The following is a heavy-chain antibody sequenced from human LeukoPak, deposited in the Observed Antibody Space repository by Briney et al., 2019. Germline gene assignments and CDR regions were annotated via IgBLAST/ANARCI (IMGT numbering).Heavy chain of an antibody. J-gene: IGHJ5*02. D-gene: IGHD2-2*01. CDR1: GGSFSGYY. CDR3: ARDQLYCSSSSCRNLGWFDP. CDR2: IYYSGNT. Sequence: SETLSLTCAVYGGSFSGYYWSWIRQPPGQGLEWIGSIYYSGNTYYNPSLKSPVTISIDTSKNQFSLRLISVTAADTAVYYCARDQLYCSSSSCRNLGWFDPWGQGTLVTVFS. V-gene: IGHV4-34*01.